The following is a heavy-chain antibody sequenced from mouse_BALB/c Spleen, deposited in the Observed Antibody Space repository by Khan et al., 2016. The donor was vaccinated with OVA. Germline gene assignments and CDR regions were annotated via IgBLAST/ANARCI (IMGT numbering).Heavy chain of an antibody. CDR3: ARVYGGDFDY. Sequence: EVKLEESGPGLVKPSQSLSLTCTVTGYSITSDYAWNWIRQFPGNKLEWMGYISYSGNTNYNPSLKSRISITRDTSKNQFFLQLNSVTTEETATYDCARVYGGDFDYGGQGTTLTVSS. J-gene: IGHJ2*01. CDR2: ISYSGNT. V-gene: IGHV3-2*02. D-gene: IGHD2-10*02. CDR1: GYSITSDYA.